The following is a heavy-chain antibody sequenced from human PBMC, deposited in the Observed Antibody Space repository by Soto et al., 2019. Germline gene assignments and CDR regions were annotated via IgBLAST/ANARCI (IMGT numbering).Heavy chain of an antibody. V-gene: IGHV3-21*01. Sequence: EVQLVESGGGLVKPGGSLRLSCVASGFTFNTYSMNWVRQTPGKGLEWVSSISSSSNYIYYADSVKGRFTISRDNAKNSLYLEMNSLRAEDTAVYYCARLSRSAFDIWGQGTTVSVSS. D-gene: IGHD3-16*01. CDR1: GFTFNTYS. J-gene: IGHJ3*02. CDR2: ISSSSNYI. CDR3: ARLSRSAFDI.